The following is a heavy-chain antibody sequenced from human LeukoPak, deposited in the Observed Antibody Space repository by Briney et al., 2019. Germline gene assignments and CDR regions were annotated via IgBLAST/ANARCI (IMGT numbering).Heavy chain of an antibody. D-gene: IGHD3-3*01. CDR1: GFTFSSYE. V-gene: IGHV3-48*03. CDR3: ARGRPLTIFGVVTGMDV. Sequence: GGSLRLSCAASGFTFSSYEMNWVRQAPGKGLEWVSYISSSGSTIYYAGSVKGRFTISRDNAKNSLYLQMNSLRAEDTAVYYCARGRPLTIFGVVTGMDVWGQGTTVTVSS. CDR2: ISSSGSTI. J-gene: IGHJ6*02.